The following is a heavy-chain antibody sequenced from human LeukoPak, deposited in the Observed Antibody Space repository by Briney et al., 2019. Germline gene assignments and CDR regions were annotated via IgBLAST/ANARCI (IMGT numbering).Heavy chain of an antibody. CDR3: AKAFGRATYDF. Sequence: GGSLRLSCAASGFTFSSHTMGGVRQAPGKRLEGVLGISGSVVNTYYADSVKGRFTISRDNSKITLYLQIDSLRAEDTAVYYCAKAFGRATYDFWGQGILVTVSS. CDR1: GFTFSSHT. V-gene: IGHV3-23*01. D-gene: IGHD1-26*01. J-gene: IGHJ4*02. CDR2: ISGSVVNT.